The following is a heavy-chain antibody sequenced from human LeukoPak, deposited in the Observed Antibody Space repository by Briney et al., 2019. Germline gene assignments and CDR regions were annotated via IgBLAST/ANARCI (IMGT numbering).Heavy chain of an antibody. CDR1: GFSLSTSGVG. Sequence: SGPTLVKPTQTLTLTCTFSGFSLSTSGVGVGWIRQPPGEALEWLALIYWDDDQRYSPSLKSRLTITKDTSKNQVVLTMTNMDPVDTATYYCAHFYYHDSGAYQYYFDQWGQGTLVTVSS. D-gene: IGHD3-22*01. CDR2: IYWDDDQ. J-gene: IGHJ4*02. V-gene: IGHV2-5*02. CDR3: AHFYYHDSGAYQYYFDQ.